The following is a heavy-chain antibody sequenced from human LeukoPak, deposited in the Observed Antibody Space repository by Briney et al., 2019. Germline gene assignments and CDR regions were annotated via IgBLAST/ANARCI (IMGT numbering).Heavy chain of an antibody. D-gene: IGHD2-15*01. V-gene: IGHV3-21*01. CDR1: GFTFSSYS. Sequence: PGGSLRLSCAASGFTFSSYSMNWVRQAPGKGLEWVSSISSSSYIYYADSVKGRFTISRDNAKNSLYLQMNSLRAEDTAVYYCARAPIYCSGGSCYASQIDYWGQGTLVTVSS. CDR2: ISSSSYI. CDR3: ARAPIYCSGGSCYASQIDY. J-gene: IGHJ4*02.